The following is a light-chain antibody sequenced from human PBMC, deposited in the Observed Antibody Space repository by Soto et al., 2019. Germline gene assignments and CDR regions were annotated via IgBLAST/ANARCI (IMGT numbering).Light chain of an antibody. V-gene: IGLV1-44*01. CDR1: SSNIGTNT. J-gene: IGLJ3*02. CDR3: TAWDGSLDGRV. CDR2: RTN. Sequence: QAVVTQPPSASGTPGQRVTISCSGSSSNIGTNTVNWYQQLPGTAPKLLIYRTNQRPSGIPDRFSGSKSGTSASLDISGLQSEDEAYYYCTAWDGSLDGRVFGGGTKVTVL.